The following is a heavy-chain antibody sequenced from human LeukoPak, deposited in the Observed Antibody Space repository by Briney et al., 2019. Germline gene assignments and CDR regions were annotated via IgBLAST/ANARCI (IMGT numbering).Heavy chain of an antibody. CDR3: AKVQYSDYDMNFDS. Sequence: PGGSLRLSCAASGFTFSSYVMSCVRQAPGMGLEWVSAIGGSDGNTYYADSVKGRFTISRDNSKNSLYLQINSLRADDTAVYYCAKVQYSDYDMNFDSWGQGTLVTVSS. CDR1: GFTFSSYV. V-gene: IGHV3-23*01. CDR2: IGGSDGNT. J-gene: IGHJ4*02. D-gene: IGHD5-12*01.